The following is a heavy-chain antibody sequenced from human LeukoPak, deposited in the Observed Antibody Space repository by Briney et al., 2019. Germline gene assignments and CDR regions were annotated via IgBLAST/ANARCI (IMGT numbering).Heavy chain of an antibody. CDR2: ISGSGGST. D-gene: IGHD3-10*01. CDR1: GFTFSSYA. V-gene: IGHV3-23*01. Sequence: GGSLRLSCAASGFTFSSYAMSWVRQAPGKGLEWVSAISGSGGSTYYADSVKGRFTISRDNSKNTLYLQMNSLRAEDTAVYYCAKAFYGSGSYYPAPIDYWGQGTLVTVSS. CDR3: AKAFYGSGSYYPAPIDY. J-gene: IGHJ4*02.